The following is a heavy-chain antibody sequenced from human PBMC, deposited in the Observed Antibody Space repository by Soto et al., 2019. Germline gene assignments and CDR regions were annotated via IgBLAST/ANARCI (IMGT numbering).Heavy chain of an antibody. D-gene: IGHD2-21*02. V-gene: IGHV1-46*01. Sequence: ASVKVSCKASGYTFTSYYMHWVRQAPGQGLEWMGIINPSGGSTSYAQKFQGRVTMTRDTSTSTVYMELSSLRSEDTAVYYCAREDLCGDCYLGNWFDPWGQGTRVTVSS. CDR2: INPSGGST. J-gene: IGHJ5*02. CDR3: AREDLCGDCYLGNWFDP. CDR1: GYTFTSYY.